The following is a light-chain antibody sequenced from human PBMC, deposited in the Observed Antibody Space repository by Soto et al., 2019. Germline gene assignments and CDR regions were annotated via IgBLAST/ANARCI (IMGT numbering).Light chain of an antibody. J-gene: IGLJ1*01. CDR3: CSYAGSYTFV. CDR1: SSDVGAYNY. V-gene: IGLV2-11*01. Sequence: QSALTQPASVSGSPGQSITISCTGTSSDVGAYNYVSWYQQHPDKAPKLMIFEVSKRPSGVPDRFSGSKSGNTASLTISGLQAEDEADYYCCSYAGSYTFVFGTGTKLTVL. CDR2: EVS.